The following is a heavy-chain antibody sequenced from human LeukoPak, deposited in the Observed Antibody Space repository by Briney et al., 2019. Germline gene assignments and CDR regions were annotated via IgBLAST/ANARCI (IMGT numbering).Heavy chain of an antibody. Sequence: GGSLRLPCAASGFTFSSYEMNWVRQAPGKGLEWVSYISSSGSTIYYADSVKGRFTISRDNAKNSLYLQMNSLRAEDTAVYYCASHRDGYNYVPDYRGQGTLVTVSS. D-gene: IGHD5-24*01. V-gene: IGHV3-48*03. CDR2: ISSSGSTI. CDR3: ASHRDGYNYVPDY. J-gene: IGHJ4*02. CDR1: GFTFSSYE.